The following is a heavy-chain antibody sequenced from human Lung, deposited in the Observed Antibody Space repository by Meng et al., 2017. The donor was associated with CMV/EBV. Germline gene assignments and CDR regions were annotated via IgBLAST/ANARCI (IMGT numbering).Heavy chain of an antibody. Sequence: GESLKISCAASGFTFSSYEMNWVRQAPGKGLEWISYISSSGSTIYYADSVKGRFTISRDYAKNSLYLQMNSLRAEDTAVYYCARQLADTLLAHYYYYGMDVWXQWTTVTVSS. CDR3: ARQLADTLLAHYYYYGMDV. D-gene: IGHD5-18*01. V-gene: IGHV3-48*03. CDR1: GFTFSSYE. CDR2: ISSSGSTI. J-gene: IGHJ6*02.